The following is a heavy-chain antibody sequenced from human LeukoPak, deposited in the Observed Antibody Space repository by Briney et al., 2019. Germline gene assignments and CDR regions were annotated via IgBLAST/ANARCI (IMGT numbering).Heavy chain of an antibody. CDR2: ISYSGSP. CDR3: AKGPGAEGLGN. V-gene: IGHV4-31*03. Sequence: PSETLSLTCTVSGGSISSSGFSWSWIRQHPGKGLESIGYISYSGSPYYNPSLKSRLTMSVDTSKNEFSLHLTSLTAAETAVYYCAKGPGAEGLGNWGQGTLVIVSS. CDR1: GGSISSSGFS. J-gene: IGHJ4*02. D-gene: IGHD4-17*01.